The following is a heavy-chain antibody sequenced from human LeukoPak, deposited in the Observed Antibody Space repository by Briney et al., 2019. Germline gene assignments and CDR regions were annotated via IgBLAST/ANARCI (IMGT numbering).Heavy chain of an antibody. V-gene: IGHV1-2*02. CDR3: ARVRRPTYYDFWAPGGYGDFDY. D-gene: IGHD3-3*01. Sequence: ASVKVSCKASGYTFTGYYMHWVRQAPGQGLEWMGWINPNSGGTNYAQKFQGRVTMTRDTSTSTVYMELSSLRSEDTAVYYCARVRRPTYYDFWAPGGYGDFDYWGQGTLVTVSS. J-gene: IGHJ4*02. CDR2: INPNSGGT. CDR1: GYTFTGYY.